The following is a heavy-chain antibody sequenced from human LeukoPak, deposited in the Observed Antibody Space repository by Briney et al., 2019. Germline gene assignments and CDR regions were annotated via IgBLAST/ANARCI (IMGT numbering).Heavy chain of an antibody. Sequence: GGSLRLSCAASGFTFSSYSMNWVRQAPGKVLEWVSYISSSGSTKYYADSVRGRFTISRDNSKSTLSLQMNSLKAEDTAIYYCATYRQVLLPFESWGQGTLVTVSS. D-gene: IGHD2-8*02. V-gene: IGHV3-48*01. CDR1: GFTFSSYS. CDR2: ISSSGSTK. J-gene: IGHJ4*02. CDR3: ATYRQVLLPFES.